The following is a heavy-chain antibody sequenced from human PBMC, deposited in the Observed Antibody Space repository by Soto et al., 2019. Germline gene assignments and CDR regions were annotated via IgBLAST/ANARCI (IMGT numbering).Heavy chain of an antibody. J-gene: IGHJ6*02. CDR1: GCTFSSYA. CDR2: IIPIFGTA. V-gene: IGHV1-69*13. Sequence: SVKVSCKASGCTFSSYAISWVRQAPGQGLEWMGGIIPIFGTANYAQKFQGRVTITADESTSTAYMELSSLRSEDTAVYYCARADCSSTSCYAADYYYYGMDVWGQGTTVTVSS. D-gene: IGHD2-2*01. CDR3: ARADCSSTSCYAADYYYYGMDV.